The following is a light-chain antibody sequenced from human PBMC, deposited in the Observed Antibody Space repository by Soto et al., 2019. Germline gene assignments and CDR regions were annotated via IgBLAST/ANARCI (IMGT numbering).Light chain of an antibody. CDR1: QSVSSY. CDR3: QQRSSWPPGFT. Sequence: EIVLTQSPATLSLSPGERATLSCRASQSVSSYLAWYQQKPGQAPRLLIYDASNRATGIPARFSGSGSGTDFTLTISSLEPEDFVVYYCQQRSSWPPGFTFGPGTKVDIK. J-gene: IGKJ3*01. CDR2: DAS. V-gene: IGKV3-11*01.